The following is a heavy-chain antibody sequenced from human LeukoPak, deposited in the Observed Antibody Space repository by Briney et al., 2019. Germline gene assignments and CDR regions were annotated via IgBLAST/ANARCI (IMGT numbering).Heavy chain of an antibody. D-gene: IGHD3-22*01. V-gene: IGHV3-7*01. Sequence: GGSLRLSCAASGFTFSSYWMSWVRQAPGKGLEWVANIKQDGSEKHYVDSVKGRFTISRDNAENSLYLQMNSLRAEDTAVYFCARVPRYYYDSSGFYTGYYFDYWGQGTLVTVSS. CDR2: IKQDGSEK. CDR3: ARVPRYYYDSSGFYTGYYFDY. CDR1: GFTFSSYW. J-gene: IGHJ4*02.